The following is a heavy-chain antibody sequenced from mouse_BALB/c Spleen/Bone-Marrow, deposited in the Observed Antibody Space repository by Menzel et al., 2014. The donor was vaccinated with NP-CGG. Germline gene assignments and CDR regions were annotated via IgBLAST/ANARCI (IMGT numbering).Heavy chain of an antibody. J-gene: IGHJ4*01. D-gene: IGHD1-1*01. CDR2: IDPANGNT. Sequence: EVQLQQSGAELVKPGASVKLSCTASGFNIQNTYKHWVKQRPEQGLEWIGRIDPANGNTKYDPKFQDKATITADTSSNTAYLQLTSLTSVDTADYYCVRGAYGFAMDYWGQGTSVTVSA. CDR1: GFNIQNTY. V-gene: IGHV14-3*02. CDR3: VRGAYGFAMDY.